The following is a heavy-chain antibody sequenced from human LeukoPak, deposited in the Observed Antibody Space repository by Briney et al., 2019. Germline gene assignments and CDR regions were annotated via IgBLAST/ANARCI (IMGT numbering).Heavy chain of an antibody. V-gene: IGHV4-39*07. Sequence: PSETLSLTCTVSGGSISSSSYYWGWIRQPPGKGLEWIGSIYYSGSTYYNPSLKSRVTISVDTSKNQFSLKLSSVTAADTAVYYCARAWLPRGWFDPWGQGTLVTVSS. J-gene: IGHJ5*02. D-gene: IGHD3-10*01. CDR3: ARAWLPRGWFDP. CDR2: IYYSGST. CDR1: GGSISSSSYY.